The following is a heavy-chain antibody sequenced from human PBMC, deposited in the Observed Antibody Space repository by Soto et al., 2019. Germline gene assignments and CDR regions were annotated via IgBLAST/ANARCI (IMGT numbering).Heavy chain of an antibody. CDR1: GFTFSSYA. Sequence: EVQLLESGGGLVQPGGSLRLSCAASGFTFSSYAMSWVRQATGKGLEWVSAISGSGGSTYYADSVKGRFTISRDNSKNTLYLQMNSLRAEDTAVYYCAKASGIALYFDYWGQGTLVTVSS. J-gene: IGHJ4*02. V-gene: IGHV3-23*01. CDR3: AKASGIALYFDY. D-gene: IGHD6-13*01. CDR2: ISGSGGST.